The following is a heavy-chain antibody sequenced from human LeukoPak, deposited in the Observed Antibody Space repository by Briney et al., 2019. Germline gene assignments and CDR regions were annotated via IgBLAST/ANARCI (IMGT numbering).Heavy chain of an antibody. D-gene: IGHD3-10*01. V-gene: IGHV1-69*13. Sequence: SVNVSCKASGGTFSIYAISWVRQAPGQGLEWMGGIIPIFGTANYAQKFQGRVTITADESTSTAYMELSSLRSEDTAVYYCASNGITMVRGVFDYWDQGTLVTVSS. CDR3: ASNGITMVRGVFDY. CDR2: IIPIFGTA. J-gene: IGHJ4*02. CDR1: GGTFSIYA.